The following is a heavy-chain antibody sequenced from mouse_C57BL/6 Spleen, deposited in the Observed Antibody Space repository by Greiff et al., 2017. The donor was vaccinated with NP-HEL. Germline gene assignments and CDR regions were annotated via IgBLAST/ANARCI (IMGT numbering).Heavy chain of an antibody. Sequence: QVQLQQPGTELVKPGASVKLSCKASGYTFTSYWMHWVKQRPGQGLEWIGNINPSNGGTNYNEKIKRKATLTVDKSSSTAYMQLSSLTSEDTAVYYCARSGLITTVLDYWGQGTTLTVSS. CDR1: GYTFTSYW. V-gene: IGHV1-53*01. CDR2: INPSNGGT. D-gene: IGHD1-1*01. J-gene: IGHJ2*01. CDR3: ARSGLITTVLDY.